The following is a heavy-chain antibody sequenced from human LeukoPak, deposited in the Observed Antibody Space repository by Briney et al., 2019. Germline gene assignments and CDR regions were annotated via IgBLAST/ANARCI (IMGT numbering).Heavy chain of an antibody. CDR1: GFTFSNSW. D-gene: IGHD5/OR15-5a*01. CDR2: INGDGSNT. V-gene: IGHV3-74*01. Sequence: GRSLRLSCAASGFTFSNSWMHWVRQAPGKGLVWVSRINGDGSNTDYADSVRGRFTISRDNAKNTLYLQMNSLRAEDTAVYYCARGVSRSYGVDVWGQGTTVTVSS. CDR3: ARGVSRSYGVDV. J-gene: IGHJ6*02.